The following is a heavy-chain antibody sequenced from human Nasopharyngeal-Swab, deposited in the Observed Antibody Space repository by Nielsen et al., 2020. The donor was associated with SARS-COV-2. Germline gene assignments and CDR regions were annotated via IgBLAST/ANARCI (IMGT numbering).Heavy chain of an antibody. V-gene: IGHV4-39*01. CDR3: AKSRIDMIVVALFDY. Sequence: SDTLSLTRTVSGGSISSTSYYWGWIRQPPGKGLQWLGIIYYRGSTYYNPALKSRVTISVDTSKNQFFLKLNSVTAADTAVYYCAKSRIDMIVVALFDYWGQGTLVTVSS. J-gene: IGHJ4*02. D-gene: IGHD3-22*01. CDR2: IYYRGST. CDR1: GGSISSTSYY.